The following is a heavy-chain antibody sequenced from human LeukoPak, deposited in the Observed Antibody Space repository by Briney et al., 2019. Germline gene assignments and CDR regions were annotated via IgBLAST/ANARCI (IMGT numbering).Heavy chain of an antibody. J-gene: IGHJ3*02. Sequence: SQTLSLTCAISGDSVSSNSAAWNWIRQSPSRGLEWLGRTYYRSKWYNDYVVSVKSRITINPDTSKNQFSLQLNSVTPEDTAVYYCARDQAGYSSSWYGDAFDIWGQGTMVTVSS. D-gene: IGHD6-13*01. CDR2: TYYRSKWYN. V-gene: IGHV6-1*01. CDR3: ARDQAGYSSSWYGDAFDI. CDR1: GDSVSSNSAA.